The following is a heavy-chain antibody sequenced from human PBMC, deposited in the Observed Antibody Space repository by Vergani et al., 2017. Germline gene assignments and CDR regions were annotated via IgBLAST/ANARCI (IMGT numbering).Heavy chain of an antibody. CDR2: ISSGGVDI. Sequence: EVQLLESGGGLVQPGGSRRLSCPGAGFTFDTYTMAYVRQAPGKGLEWVATISSGGVDIFYADSVKGRFTISRDNSKNTLFLQMNSLKDEDTAVYYCTSAWGLYYLHGEYFQYWGRGTLVSVS. J-gene: IGHJ1*01. D-gene: IGHD3-10*01. V-gene: IGHV3-23*01. CDR3: TSAWGLYYLHGEYFQY. CDR1: GFTFDTYT.